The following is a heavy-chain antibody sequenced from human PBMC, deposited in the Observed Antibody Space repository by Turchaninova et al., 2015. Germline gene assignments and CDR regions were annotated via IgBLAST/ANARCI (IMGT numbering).Heavy chain of an antibody. CDR2: INQSGST. CDR1: GGAPRGYS. V-gene: IGHV4-34*01. J-gene: IGHJ6*04. CDR3: ARGRVRMDV. Sequence: QVPLQQWGAGVWKPSETLSLPCAVYGGAPRGYSWSWCRQPPGKGVKCIGEINQSGSTNHHPSLKSRVTISSDTSKDQFSLKLTSVTAADTAMYYCARGRVRMDVWGKGTTVTVSS. D-gene: IGHD3-10*01.